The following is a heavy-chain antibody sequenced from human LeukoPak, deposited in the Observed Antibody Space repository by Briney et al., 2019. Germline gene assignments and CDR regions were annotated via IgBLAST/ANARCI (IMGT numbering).Heavy chain of an antibody. J-gene: IGHJ4*02. CDR1: GFTFRNYG. V-gene: IGHV3-30*02. Sequence: GGSLRLSCAASGFTFRNYGMHWVRQAPGKGLEWVAFIEYNGGNKYYVDSVKGRFTISRDNSKNTLDLQMNSLRPEDTAVYYCANKVAQTGYLEYWGQGILVTVSS. CDR2: IEYNGGNK. CDR3: ANKVAQTGYLEY. D-gene: IGHD5-12*01.